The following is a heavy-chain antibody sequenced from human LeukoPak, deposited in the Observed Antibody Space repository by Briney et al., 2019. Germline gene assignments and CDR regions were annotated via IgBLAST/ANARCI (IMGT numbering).Heavy chain of an antibody. V-gene: IGHV1-24*01. Sequence: ASVKVSCKVSGYTLTELSMHWVRQAPGKGLEWMGGFDPEDGETIYAQKFQGRVTMTEDTSTDTAYMELSSLRSEDTAVYYCAREASTYYYDSSGYYPNWFDPWGQGTLVTVSS. CDR2: FDPEDGET. CDR1: GYTLTELS. J-gene: IGHJ5*02. CDR3: AREASTYYYDSSGYYPNWFDP. D-gene: IGHD3-22*01.